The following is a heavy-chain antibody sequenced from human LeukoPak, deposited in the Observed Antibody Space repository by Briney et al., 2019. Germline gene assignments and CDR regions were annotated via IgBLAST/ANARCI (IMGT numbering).Heavy chain of an antibody. CDR2: ISFDESNK. D-gene: IGHD6-19*01. CDR3: ARGGYTSGWRNWFDP. V-gene: IGHV3-30*04. CDR1: GFTFSSYA. J-gene: IGHJ5*02. Sequence: PGRSLRLSCTTSGFTFSSYAMHRVRQAQGKGLEWMAVISFDESNKYYIDSVRGRFTISRDNSKNTLYLQMNILRTEDTAVYYCARGGYTSGWRNWFDPWGQGTLVTVSS.